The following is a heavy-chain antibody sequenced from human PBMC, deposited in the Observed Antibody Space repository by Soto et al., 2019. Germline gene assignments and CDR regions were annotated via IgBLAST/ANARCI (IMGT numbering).Heavy chain of an antibody. V-gene: IGHV1-69*06. Sequence: GASVKVSCKASGGTFSSYAISWVRQAPGQGLEWMGGIIPIFGTANYAQKFQGRVTITADKSTSTAYMELSSLRSEDTAVYYCATLRPFTMVRGVIPPYFDYWGQGTMVTVYS. J-gene: IGHJ4*02. CDR3: ATLRPFTMVRGVIPPYFDY. CDR2: IIPIFGTA. CDR1: GGTFSSYA. D-gene: IGHD3-10*01.